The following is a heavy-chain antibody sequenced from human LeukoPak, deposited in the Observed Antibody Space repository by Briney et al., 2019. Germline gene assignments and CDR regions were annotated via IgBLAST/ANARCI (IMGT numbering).Heavy chain of an antibody. V-gene: IGHV3-53*05. D-gene: IGHD5-24*01. Sequence: WGSLRLSCAASGFTVSSNYRSWIRQAPGKGLEWVSVIYDNGDAYSADSVKGRFTISIDNSKNTLYLQMNSLRPADTAVYYCAGGSRRDGYDYWGQGTLVTVSS. CDR3: AGGSRRDGYDY. CDR1: GFTVSSNY. J-gene: IGHJ4*02. CDR2: IYDNGDA.